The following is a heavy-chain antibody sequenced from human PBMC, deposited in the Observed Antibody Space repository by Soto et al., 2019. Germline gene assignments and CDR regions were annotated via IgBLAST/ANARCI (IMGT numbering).Heavy chain of an antibody. J-gene: IGHJ6*02. CDR1: GYTFAAYY. V-gene: IGHV1-2*04. Sequence: ASVKVSCKASGYTFAAYYIHWVRRAPGQGLEWMGWIHPNSGATNYAQKFQGWVTMTRDTSITTAYVELSRLRSDDTAVYYCARGADILTGPYDMAVWGQGTTLTVSS. CDR3: ARGADILTGPYDMAV. D-gene: IGHD3-9*01. CDR2: IHPNSGAT.